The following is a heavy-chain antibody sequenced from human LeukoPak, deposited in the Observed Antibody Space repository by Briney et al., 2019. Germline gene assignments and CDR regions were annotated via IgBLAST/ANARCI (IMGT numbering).Heavy chain of an antibody. CDR3: ARDIAAAGTGTDY. CDR1: GFTFSSYW. Sequence: PGGSLRLSCAASGFTFSSYWMSWVRQAPGKGLEWVANIKQDGSEKYYVDSVKGRFTISRDNAKNSLYLQMNSLRAEDTAVYYCARDIAAAGTGTDYWGQGTLVTVSS. V-gene: IGHV3-7*01. J-gene: IGHJ4*02. D-gene: IGHD6-13*01. CDR2: IKQDGSEK.